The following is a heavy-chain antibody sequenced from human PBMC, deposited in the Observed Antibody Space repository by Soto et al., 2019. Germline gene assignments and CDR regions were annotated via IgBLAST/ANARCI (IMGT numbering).Heavy chain of an antibody. CDR1: GFTFSFYG. V-gene: IGHV3-33*01. CDR3: ARGSSDYSYYFDY. D-gene: IGHD3-16*01. Sequence: QVQLVEAGGGVVQPGRSLRLSCAASGFTFSFYGMHWVRQAPGKGLEWVAVVGYDGSDEKYADSVKGRFTISRDNSKKTLYLQMNSLTAEDTAVYYCARGSSDYSYYFDYWGQGTLVTVSS. J-gene: IGHJ4*02. CDR2: VGYDGSDE.